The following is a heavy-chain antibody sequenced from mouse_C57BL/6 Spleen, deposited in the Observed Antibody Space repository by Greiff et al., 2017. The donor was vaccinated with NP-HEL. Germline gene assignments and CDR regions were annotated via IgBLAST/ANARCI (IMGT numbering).Heavy chain of an antibody. J-gene: IGHJ4*01. V-gene: IGHV5-4*03. Sequence: EVKLMESGGGLVKPGGSLKLSCAASGFTFSSYAMSWVRQTPEKRLEWVATISDGGSYTYYPDNVKGRFTISRDNAKNNLYLQMSHLKSEDTAMYYCARGVNSSGLYYAMDYWGQGTSVTVSS. CDR2: ISDGGSYT. CDR3: ARGVNSSGLYYAMDY. CDR1: GFTFSSYA. D-gene: IGHD3-2*02.